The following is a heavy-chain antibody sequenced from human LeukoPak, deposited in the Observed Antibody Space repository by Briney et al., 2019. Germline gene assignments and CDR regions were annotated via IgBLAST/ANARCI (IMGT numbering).Heavy chain of an antibody. CDR2: ISSSSSYI. D-gene: IGHD6-19*01. CDR1: GFTFSSYS. J-gene: IGHJ4*02. V-gene: IGHV3-21*01. CDR3: ATHHSGWYLNGNDY. Sequence: GGSLRLSCAASGFTFSSYSMNWVRQAPGKGLEWVSSISSSSSYIYYADSVKGRFTISRDNAKNSLYLQMNSLRAEDTAVYYCATHHSGWYLNGNDYWGQGTLVTVSS.